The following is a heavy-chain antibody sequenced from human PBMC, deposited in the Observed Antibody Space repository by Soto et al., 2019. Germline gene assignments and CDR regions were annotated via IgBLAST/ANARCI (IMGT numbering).Heavy chain of an antibody. CDR3: AKDLEGGATDY. D-gene: IGHD1-26*01. Sequence: GGSLRLSCAASGFTFSSYGMHWVRQAPGKGLEWVAVISYDGSNKYYADSVKGRFTISRDNSKNTLYLQMNSLRAEDTAVYYCAKDLEGGATDYWGQGTLVTVSS. CDR1: GFTFSSYG. J-gene: IGHJ4*02. CDR2: ISYDGSNK. V-gene: IGHV3-30*18.